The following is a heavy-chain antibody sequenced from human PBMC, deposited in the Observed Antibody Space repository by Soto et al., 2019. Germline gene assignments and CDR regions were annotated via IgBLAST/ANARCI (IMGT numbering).Heavy chain of an antibody. D-gene: IGHD6-25*01. V-gene: IGHV3-23*01. CDR2: ISGSGSST. Sequence: EVQVLESGGGLVQPGGSLRLSCAASGFTFSGYAMTWVRQAPGRGLEWVSSISGSGSSTYYADSVKGRFTISRDNAKNTLYLQMNSLRAEDTALYYCAKDNYLYTGGFDYGMDVWGQGTTVTVSS. CDR3: AKDNYLYTGGFDYGMDV. J-gene: IGHJ6*02. CDR1: GFTFSGYA.